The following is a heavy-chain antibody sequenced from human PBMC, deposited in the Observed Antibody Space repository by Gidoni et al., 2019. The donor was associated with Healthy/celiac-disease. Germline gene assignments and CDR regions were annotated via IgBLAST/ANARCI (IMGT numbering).Heavy chain of an antibody. V-gene: IGHV3-23*01. CDR2: ISGSGGST. J-gene: IGHJ3*02. CDR3: AKDTGGVVVPRRTGPPPTIVSGDAFDI. D-gene: IGHD2-21*01. Sequence: EVQLLESGGGLVQPGGSLRLSGAASGFPFSSYAMIWLRQAPGKGLEWVSAISGSGGSTYYADSVKGRFTISRDNSKNTLYLQMNSLRAEETAVYYCAKDTGGVVVPRRTGPPPTIVSGDAFDIWGQGTMVTVSS. CDR1: GFPFSSYA.